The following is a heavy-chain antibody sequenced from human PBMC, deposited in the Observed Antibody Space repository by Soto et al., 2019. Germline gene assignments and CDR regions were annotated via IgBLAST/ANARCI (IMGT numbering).Heavy chain of an antibody. J-gene: IGHJ4*02. CDR2: VSGDNGHT. Sequence: ASVKVSCKASGYTFTTYAITWMRQAPGQGLEWMGWVSGDNGHTNYEQKFQGRVTMTTDPSTSTAYMELRSLRSGDTAVYYCATGDGSAPIHYWGQGTLVTVSS. D-gene: IGHD6-19*01. CDR1: GYTFTTYA. V-gene: IGHV1-18*04. CDR3: ATGDGSAPIHY.